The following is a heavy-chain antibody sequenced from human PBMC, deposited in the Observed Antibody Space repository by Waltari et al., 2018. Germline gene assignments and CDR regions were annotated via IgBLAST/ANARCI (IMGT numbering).Heavy chain of an antibody. V-gene: IGHV4-39*01. D-gene: IGHD5-12*01. Sequence: QLQLQESGPGLVKPSETLSLTCSVPGGSLTSSRHYWGWIRQPPGQGLEWIGTISYAGATYSSPSLNSRVTVSRDTPKNQLSLTLGSVTASDTAVYYCATYIGASVGTAAFDVWGQGAMVTVSS. J-gene: IGHJ3*01. CDR1: GGSLTSSRHY. CDR3: ATYIGASVGTAAFDV. CDR2: ISYAGAT.